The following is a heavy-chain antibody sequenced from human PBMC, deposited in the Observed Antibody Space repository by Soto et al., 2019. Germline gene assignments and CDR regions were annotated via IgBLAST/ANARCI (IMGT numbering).Heavy chain of an antibody. V-gene: IGHV3-53*02. D-gene: IGHD6-13*01. CDR1: GFTVSSNY. J-gene: IGHJ4*02. CDR2: IYSGGST. Sequence: EVQLVETGGGLIQPGGSLRLSCAASGFTVSSNYMSWCRQAPGKGLEWVSVIYSGGSTYYADSVKGRFTISGDNSKNTLYLQMNSLRAEDTAVYYCARVMGIAAAGTYYFDYWGQGTLVTVSS. CDR3: ARVMGIAAAGTYYFDY.